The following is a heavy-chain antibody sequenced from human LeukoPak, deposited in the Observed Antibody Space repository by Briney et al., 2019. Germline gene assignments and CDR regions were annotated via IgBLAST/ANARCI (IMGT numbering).Heavy chain of an antibody. CDR3: AKSYYYDSSGYYYRYYYYYMDV. Sequence: GGSLRLSCAASGFTFSSYSMNWVRQAPGKGLEWVSYISSSGSDIYYADSVKGRFTISRDNSKNTLYLQMNSLRAEDTAVYYCAKSYYYDSSGYYYRYYYYYMDVWGKGTTVTISS. J-gene: IGHJ6*03. V-gene: IGHV3-21*04. CDR1: GFTFSSYS. D-gene: IGHD3-22*01. CDR2: ISSSGSDI.